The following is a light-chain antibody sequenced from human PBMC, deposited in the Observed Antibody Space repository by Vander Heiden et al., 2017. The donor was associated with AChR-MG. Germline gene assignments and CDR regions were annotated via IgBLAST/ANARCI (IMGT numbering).Light chain of an antibody. CDR2: DDS. V-gene: IGLV3-21*03. J-gene: IGLJ1*01. Sequence: SYVLTQPPSVSVAPGKTARITWGGDNIGEKSVNWYQQKPGQAPLLGVFDDSDRPSRIPERFSGSNSGNTATLTISRVEAGDEADYYCQVWDRSSDQYVFGTGTKVNVL. CDR1: NIGEKS. CDR3: QVWDRSSDQYV.